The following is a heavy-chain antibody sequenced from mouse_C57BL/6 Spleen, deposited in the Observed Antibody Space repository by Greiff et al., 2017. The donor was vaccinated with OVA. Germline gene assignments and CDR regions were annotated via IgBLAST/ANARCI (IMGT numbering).Heavy chain of an antibody. V-gene: IGHV1-42*01. J-gene: IGHJ4*01. CDR3: ARERVVATPYYYAMDY. Sequence: EVQLQQSGPELVKPGASVKISCKASGYSFTGYYMNWVKQSPEKSLEWIGEINPSTGGTTYNQKFKAKATLTVDKSSSTAYMQLKSLTSEDSAVDYCARERVVATPYYYAMDYWGQGTSVTVSS. CDR1: GYSFTGYY. CDR2: INPSTGGT. D-gene: IGHD1-1*01.